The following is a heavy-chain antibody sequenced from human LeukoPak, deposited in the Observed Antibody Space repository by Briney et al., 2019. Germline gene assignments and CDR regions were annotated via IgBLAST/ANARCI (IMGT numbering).Heavy chain of an antibody. D-gene: IGHD6-13*01. Sequence: PGGSLRLSCAASGFTFSSYAMSWVRQAPGKGLEWVSAISGSGGSTYYADSVKGRFTISRDNSKNTPYLQMNSLRAEDTAVYYCAKGSIAAAGTDSVDYWGQGTLVTVSS. CDR2: ISGSGGST. CDR1: GFTFSSYA. V-gene: IGHV3-23*01. J-gene: IGHJ4*02. CDR3: AKGSIAAAGTDSVDY.